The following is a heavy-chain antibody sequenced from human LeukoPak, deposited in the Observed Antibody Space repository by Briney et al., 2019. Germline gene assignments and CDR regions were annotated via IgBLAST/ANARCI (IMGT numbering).Heavy chain of an antibody. CDR3: ARVYPALGYSGYDFDY. J-gene: IGHJ4*02. CDR2: INSDGSST. V-gene: IGHV3-74*01. CDR1: GFTFSSYW. D-gene: IGHD5-12*01. Sequence: GGSLRLSCAASGFTFSSYWMHWVRHAPGKGLVWVSRINSDGSSTSYADSVKGRFTISRDNAKNTLYLQMNSLRAEDTAVYYCARVYPALGYSGYDFDYWGQGTLVSVSS.